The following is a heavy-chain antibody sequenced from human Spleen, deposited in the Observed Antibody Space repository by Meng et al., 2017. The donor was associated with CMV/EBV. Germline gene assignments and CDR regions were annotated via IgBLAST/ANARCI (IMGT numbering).Heavy chain of an antibody. CDR1: GFPFSTYA. Sequence: GESLKISCKASGFPFSTYAMSWVRQAPGKGLEWVSYISSSGSTIYYADSVKGRFTISRDNAKNSLYLQMNSLRAEDTALYYCAKDIGSSTAFYYYGMDVWGQGTTVTVSS. J-gene: IGHJ6*02. CDR3: AKDIGSSTAFYYYGMDV. D-gene: IGHD2-2*01. CDR2: ISSSGSTI. V-gene: IGHV3-11*01.